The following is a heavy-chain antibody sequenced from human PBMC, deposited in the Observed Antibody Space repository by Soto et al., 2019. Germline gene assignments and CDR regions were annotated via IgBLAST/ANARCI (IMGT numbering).Heavy chain of an antibody. J-gene: IGHJ4*02. V-gene: IGHV3-7*01. CDR1: GFTFSSYW. D-gene: IGHD3-3*01. CDR3: ARDQGYDFWSGYSNDY. CDR2: IKQDGSNK. Sequence: GGSLSLSCAASGFTFSSYWMSWVRQAPGKGLEWVANIKQDGSNKYYADSVKGRFTISRDNSKNTLYLQMNSLRAEDTAVYYCARDQGYDFWSGYSNDYWGQGTLVTVSS.